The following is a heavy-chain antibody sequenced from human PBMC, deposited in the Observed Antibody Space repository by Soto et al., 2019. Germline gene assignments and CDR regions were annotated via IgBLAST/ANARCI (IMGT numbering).Heavy chain of an antibody. D-gene: IGHD6-6*01. CDR2: ISHSGST. V-gene: IGHV4-30-2*01. CDR3: ASGSHVPHY. J-gene: IGHJ4*02. Sequence: QLQLQESGSGLVKPSQTLSLTCAVSGGSISSGGYSWSWIRQPPGKGLEWIGYISHSGSTYYNPSRKXRXTXXVARSKTQFSLKLSSVTAADTAGYFCASGSHVPHYWGQGTLVTVSS. CDR1: GGSISSGGYS.